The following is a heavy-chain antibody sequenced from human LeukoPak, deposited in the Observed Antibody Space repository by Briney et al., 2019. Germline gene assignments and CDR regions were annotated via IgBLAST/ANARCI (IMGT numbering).Heavy chain of an antibody. D-gene: IGHD6-13*01. CDR1: GFTFSSYA. V-gene: IGHV3-30*09. CDR2: ISYDGSDK. J-gene: IGHJ4*02. Sequence: PGGSLRLSCAASGFTFSSYAMHWVRQAPGKGLEWVAVISYDGSDKYYADSVKGRFAISRGNSKNTLYLQMNSLRVEDTAVYHCARDQSAGYSSSGSSSWGRLGDWGQGTLVTVSS. CDR3: ARDQSAGYSSSGSSSWGRLGD.